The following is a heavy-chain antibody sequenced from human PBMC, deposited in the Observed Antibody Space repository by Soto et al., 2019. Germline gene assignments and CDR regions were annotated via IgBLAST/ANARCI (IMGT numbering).Heavy chain of an antibody. V-gene: IGHV1-2*04. CDR1: GYTFTGYY. CDR2: INPNSGGT. Sequence: ASVKVSCKASGYTFTGYYMHWVRQAPGQGLEWMGWINPNSGGTNYAQKFQGWVTMTRDTSISTAYMELSRLRSDDTAVYYCARDALGCSSTSCYVNPDEDTGRNYMDVWGKGTTVTVSS. J-gene: IGHJ6*03. CDR3: ARDALGCSSTSCYVNPDEDTGRNYMDV. D-gene: IGHD2-2*01.